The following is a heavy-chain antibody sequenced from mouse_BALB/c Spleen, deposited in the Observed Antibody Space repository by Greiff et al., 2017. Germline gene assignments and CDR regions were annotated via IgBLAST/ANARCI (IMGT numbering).Heavy chain of an antibody. V-gene: IGHV14-3*02. CDR3: AKGYYGPFDY. J-gene: IGHJ2*01. D-gene: IGHD1-1*01. CDR2: IDPANGNT. Sequence: EVQGVESGAELVKPGASVKLSCTASGFNIKDTYMHWVKQRPEQGLEWIGRIDPANGNTKYDPKFQGKATITADTSSNTAYLQLSSLTSEDTAVYYCAKGYYGPFDYWGQGTTLTVSS. CDR1: GFNIKDTY.